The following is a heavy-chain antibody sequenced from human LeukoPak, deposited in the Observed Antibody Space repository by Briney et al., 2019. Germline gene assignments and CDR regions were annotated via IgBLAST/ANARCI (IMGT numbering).Heavy chain of an antibody. V-gene: IGHV3-21*01. CDR1: GFTFSSYS. CDR3: ARDYAQQLEGGIGY. Sequence: GGSLRLSCAASGFTFSSYSMNWVRQAPGKGLEWVSSISSSSSYIYYADSVKGRFTISRDNAKNSLYLQMNSLRAEDTAVYYCARDYAQQLEGGIGYWGQGTLVTVSS. J-gene: IGHJ4*02. CDR2: ISSSSSYI. D-gene: IGHD6-13*01.